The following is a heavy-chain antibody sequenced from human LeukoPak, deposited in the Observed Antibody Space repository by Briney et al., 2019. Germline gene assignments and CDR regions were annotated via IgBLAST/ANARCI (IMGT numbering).Heavy chain of an antibody. Sequence: GGSLRLSYAASGFTFDDYGMSWVRQAPGKGLEWVSNINWNGDSTGYADSVKGRFTISRDNGKNSLYLQMNSLRAEDTAVYYCARVRFGESYAPKSYYYYYMDVWGKGTTVTISS. CDR2: INWNGDST. CDR1: GFTFDDYG. V-gene: IGHV3-20*03. J-gene: IGHJ6*03. D-gene: IGHD3-10*01. CDR3: ARVRFGESYAPKSYYYYYMDV.